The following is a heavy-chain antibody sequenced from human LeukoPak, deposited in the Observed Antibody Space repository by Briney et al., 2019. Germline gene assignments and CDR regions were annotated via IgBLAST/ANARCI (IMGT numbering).Heavy chain of an antibody. Sequence: GGSLRLSCAASGFTFSSYWMHWVRQAPGKGLVWVSVLSGSGTTAHYADSVKGRFTISRDNSRNAVFLEMNSLRLEDTAVYYCAKGGGDTPYYYFYMDVWGKGRTVTVSS. J-gene: IGHJ6*03. D-gene: IGHD2-21*02. CDR2: LSGSGTTA. CDR3: AKGGGDTPYYYFYMDV. CDR1: GFTFSSYW. V-gene: IGHV3-23*01.